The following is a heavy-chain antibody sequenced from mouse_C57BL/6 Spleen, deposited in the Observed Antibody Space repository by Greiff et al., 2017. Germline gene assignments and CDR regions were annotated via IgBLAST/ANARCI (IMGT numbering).Heavy chain of an antibody. Sequence: VQLQQPGAELVRPGTSVKLSCKASGYTFTSYWMHWVKQRPGQGLEWIGVIDPSDSYTNYNQKFKGKATLTVDTSSSTAYMQLSSLTSEDSAVYYCARNYGSSYRYWYFDVWGTGTTVTVSS. D-gene: IGHD1-1*01. J-gene: IGHJ1*03. CDR3: ARNYGSSYRYWYFDV. V-gene: IGHV1-59*01. CDR1: GYTFTSYW. CDR2: IDPSDSYT.